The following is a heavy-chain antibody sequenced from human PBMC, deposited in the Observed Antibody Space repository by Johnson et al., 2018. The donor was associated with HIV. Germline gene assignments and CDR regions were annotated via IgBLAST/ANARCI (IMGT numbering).Heavy chain of an antibody. CDR2: LPYDGSNK. V-gene: IGHV3-30-3*01. CDR1: GFTFSNYA. J-gene: IGHJ3*02. D-gene: IGHD3-10*02. CDR3: AKDPPLFGEDAFDI. Sequence: QVQLVESGGGVVQPGRSLRLSCAASGFTFSNYAMNWVRQAPGKGLEWVAILPYDGSNKYYADSVTGRFTISRDKSKNTLYLQMNSLRAEDTAVYYCAKDPPLFGEDAFDIWGQGTMVTVSS.